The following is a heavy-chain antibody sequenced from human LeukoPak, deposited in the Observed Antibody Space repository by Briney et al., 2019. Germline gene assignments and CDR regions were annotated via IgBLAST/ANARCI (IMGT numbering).Heavy chain of an antibody. J-gene: IGHJ6*03. V-gene: IGHV3-30*18. CDR3: VKGSPHLASPYYYMDV. CDR1: GFTFSSYG. Sequence: GTSLRLSCAASGFTFSSYGLHWVRQSPGKGLEWVAVISYDGSNEYYADSVKSRFPNSRDNANNSLYLQMNSLRDEDTAVYYCVKGSPHLASPYYYMDVWGKGTTVPVSS. CDR2: ISYDGSNE.